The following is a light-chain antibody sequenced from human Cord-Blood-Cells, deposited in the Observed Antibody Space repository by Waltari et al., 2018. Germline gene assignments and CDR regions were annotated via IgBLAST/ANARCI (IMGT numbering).Light chain of an antibody. J-gene: IGKJ2*03. CDR3: QQYDNLPS. Sequence: DIQMTKSPSSLSASVGDRVTITCQASQDISNYLNWYQQKPGKAPKLLIYDASNLETGVPSRFSGSGSGTDFTFTISSLQPEDIATYYWQQYDNLPSFGQGTKLEIK. V-gene: IGKV1-33*01. CDR2: DAS. CDR1: QDISNY.